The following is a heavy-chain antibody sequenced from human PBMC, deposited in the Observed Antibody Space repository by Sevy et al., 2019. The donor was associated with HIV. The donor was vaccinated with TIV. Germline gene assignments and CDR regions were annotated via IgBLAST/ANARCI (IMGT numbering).Heavy chain of an antibody. CDR3: AKDSSYEPYYFDY. Sequence: GGSLRLSCAASGFTFSSYAMSWVRHAPGKGLEWVSAISGSGGSTYYADSVKGRFTISRDNSKNTLYLQMNSLRAEDTAVYYCAKDSSYEPYYFDYWGQGTLVTVSS. D-gene: IGHD3-22*01. CDR2: ISGSGGST. J-gene: IGHJ4*02. CDR1: GFTFSSYA. V-gene: IGHV3-23*01.